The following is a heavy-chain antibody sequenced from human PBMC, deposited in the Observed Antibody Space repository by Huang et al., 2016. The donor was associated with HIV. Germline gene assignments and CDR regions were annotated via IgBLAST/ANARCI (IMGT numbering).Heavy chain of an antibody. CDR2: VNDSGAT. J-gene: IGHJ6*02. V-gene: IGHV4-34*02. CDR1: GGSFTGNY. CDR3: ARQWTILEWLLGLDV. D-gene: IGHD3-3*01. Sequence: QMQLQQRGAGLLKPSETLSLTCVSGGSFTGNYLTWIRQAPGKGLEWIGEVNDSGATNLNPSLNGRVTISLDKSNRELSLNLRSVTAADTAVYYCARQWTILEWLLGLDVWGQGTTVIVSS.